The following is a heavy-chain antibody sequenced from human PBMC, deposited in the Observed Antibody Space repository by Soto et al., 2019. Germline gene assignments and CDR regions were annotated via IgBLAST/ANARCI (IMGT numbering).Heavy chain of an antibody. D-gene: IGHD3-22*01. J-gene: IGHJ3*02. CDR2: LYSTGRT. CDR1: GGSVSSHY. CDR3: ARDGSGYDSSGFYLDDAFDI. Sequence: QVQLQESGPRLVKPSETLSLTCTVPGGSVSSHYWNWIRQAAGKGLKWIVRLYSTGRTNYNPSLRSRVTMSVGTSRNQFTLTLTSVTAAVSAMYYCARDGSGYDSSGFYLDDAFDIWGQGTMVTVSS. V-gene: IGHV4-4*07.